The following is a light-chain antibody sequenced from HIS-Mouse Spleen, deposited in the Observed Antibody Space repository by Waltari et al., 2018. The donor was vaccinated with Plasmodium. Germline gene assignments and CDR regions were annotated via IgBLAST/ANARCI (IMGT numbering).Light chain of an antibody. CDR3: MQALQTPRYT. CDR1: QSLLHSNGHNY. J-gene: IGKJ2*01. V-gene: IGKV2-28*01. CDR2: LGS. Sequence: DIVMTQSPLSLPVTPGEPASISCRSSQSLLHSNGHNYLDWDLQKPGQSPQLLIYLGSNRACGVPDRFSGRGSGTDFTLKISRVEAEDVGVYYCMQALQTPRYTFGQGTKLEIK.